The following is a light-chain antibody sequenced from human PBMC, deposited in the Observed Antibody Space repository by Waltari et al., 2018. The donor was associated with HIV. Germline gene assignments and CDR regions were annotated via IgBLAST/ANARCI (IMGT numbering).Light chain of an antibody. Sequence: EIVLTQSPGTLSLSPGERATLSCRASQSVSSNSLGWYQQKPGQAPRLLTYGATSRATGIPDRFSGSGSGTDFSLTISRLEPEDFAVYYCQQYNTSPWTFGQGTKVEIK. CDR2: GAT. CDR3: QQYNTSPWT. V-gene: IGKV3-20*01. J-gene: IGKJ1*01. CDR1: QSVSSNS.